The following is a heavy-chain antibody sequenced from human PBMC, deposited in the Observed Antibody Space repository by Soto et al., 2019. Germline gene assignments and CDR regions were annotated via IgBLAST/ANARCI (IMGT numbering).Heavy chain of an antibody. J-gene: IGHJ2*01. CDR2: INHSGSS. V-gene: IGHV4-34*01. Sequence: SETLSLTCAVHGGSFSGFYWTWIRQPPGKGLEWIGEINHSGSSNYNPPLKSRVTMSLDTSRNQFSLSLNSVTAADTAVYYCARMAGPWYFDLGGRGTLVTVS. CDR3: ARMAGPWYFDL. CDR1: GGSFSGFY.